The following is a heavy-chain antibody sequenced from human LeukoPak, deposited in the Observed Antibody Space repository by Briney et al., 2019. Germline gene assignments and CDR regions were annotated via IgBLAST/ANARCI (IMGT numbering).Heavy chain of an antibody. CDR3: ARGPHGRIYDILTGFDY. V-gene: IGHV3-48*01. Sequence: HPGGSLRLSCAASGFTFSSYSMNWVPQAPGKGLEWVSYIRSSSSTIYYADSVKGRFTISRDNAKNSLYLQMNSLRAEDTAVYYCARGPHGRIYDILTGFDYWGQGTLVTVSS. CDR1: GFTFSSYS. CDR2: IRSSSSTI. D-gene: IGHD3-9*01. J-gene: IGHJ4*02.